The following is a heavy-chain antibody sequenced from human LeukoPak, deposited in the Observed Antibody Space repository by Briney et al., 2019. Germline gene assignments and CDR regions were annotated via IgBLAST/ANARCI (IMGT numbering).Heavy chain of an antibody. CDR3: AKSYGSGSYYLGY. J-gene: IGHJ4*02. Sequence: SETLSLTCTVSGGSISSYYWSWIRQPPGKGLEWIGYIYYSGSTNYNPSLKSRVTISVDTSKNQFSLKLSSVTAEDTAVYYCAKSYGSGSYYLGYWGQGTLVTVSS. CDR2: IYYSGST. D-gene: IGHD3-10*01. V-gene: IGHV4-59*01. CDR1: GGSISSYY.